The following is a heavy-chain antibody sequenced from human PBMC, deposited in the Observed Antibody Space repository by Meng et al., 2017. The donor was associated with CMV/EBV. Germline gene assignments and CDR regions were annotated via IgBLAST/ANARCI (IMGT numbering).Heavy chain of an antibody. CDR3: ARENWGDAFDI. CDR2: IKQDGSEK. D-gene: IGHD7-27*01. J-gene: IGHJ3*02. V-gene: IGHV3-7*01. Sequence: GGSLRLSCAASGFTFSSYWMSWVRQAPGKGLEGVANIKQDGSEKYYVDSVKGRFTISRDNAKNPLYLQMNSLRAEDTAVYYCARENWGDAFDIWGQGTMVTVSS. CDR1: GFTFSSYW.